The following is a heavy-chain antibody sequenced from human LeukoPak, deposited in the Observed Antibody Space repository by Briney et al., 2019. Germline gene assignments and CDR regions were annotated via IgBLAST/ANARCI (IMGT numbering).Heavy chain of an antibody. V-gene: IGHV3-23*01. CDR3: AKNAGAHGGCYADY. J-gene: IGHJ4*02. D-gene: IGHD3-3*01. CDR1: GFSFSSYA. CDR2: ISGSGDYT. Sequence: PGGSLRLSCAPSGFSFSSYAMTCVRQAPGQGLDWVSAISGSGDYTYYANSVKGRFTISRDNSKNTLYLQVNSLRAEDTAVYYCAKNAGAHGGCYADYWGQGTLITVSS.